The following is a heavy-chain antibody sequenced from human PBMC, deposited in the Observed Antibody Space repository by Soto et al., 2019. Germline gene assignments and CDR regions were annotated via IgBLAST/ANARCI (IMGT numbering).Heavy chain of an antibody. V-gene: IGHV4-34*01. CDR3: ARAHSGSYYFVY. D-gene: IGHD1-26*01. J-gene: IGHJ4*02. Sequence: SETLSLTCAVYGGSFSGYYWSWIRQPPGKGLEWIGEINHSGSTNYNPSLKSRVTISVDTSKNQFSLKLSSVTAADTAVHYCARAHSGSYYFVYWGQGTLVTV. CDR1: GGSFSGYY. CDR2: INHSGST.